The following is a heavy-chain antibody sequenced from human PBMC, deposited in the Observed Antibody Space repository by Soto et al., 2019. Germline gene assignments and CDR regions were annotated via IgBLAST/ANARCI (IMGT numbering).Heavy chain of an antibody. CDR1: GGSIISGGYY. CDR2: IYYSGST. D-gene: IGHD2-21*02. Sequence: QVQLQESGPGLVKPSQTLSLTCTVSGGSIISGGYYWSWIRQHPGKGLEWIGYIYYSGSTYYNPSLKRRVTISVDTSKNQFSLKLSSVTAADTAVYYCARVCGGDCHYGMDVWGQGTTVTVSS. V-gene: IGHV4-31*03. J-gene: IGHJ6*02. CDR3: ARVCGGDCHYGMDV.